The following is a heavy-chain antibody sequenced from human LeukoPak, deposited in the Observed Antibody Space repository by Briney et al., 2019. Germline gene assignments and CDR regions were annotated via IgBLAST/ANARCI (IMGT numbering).Heavy chain of an antibody. D-gene: IGHD4-11*01. CDR1: GYTFTSYD. CDR3: ARALSTVTSPYYYYYMDV. CDR2: MNPNSGNT. V-gene: IGHV1-8*01. J-gene: IGHJ6*03. Sequence: GASVKVSCKASGYTFTSYDINWVRQATGQGLEWMGWMNPNSGNTGYAQKFQGRVTITRNTSISTAYMELSSLRSEDTAVYYCARALSTVTSPYYYYYMDVWGKGTTVTVSS.